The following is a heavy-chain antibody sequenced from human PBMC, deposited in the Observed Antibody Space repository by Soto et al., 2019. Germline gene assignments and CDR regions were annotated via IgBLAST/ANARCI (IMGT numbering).Heavy chain of an antibody. CDR3: AKGRRDFTWFDP. CDR2: ISGSGGST. CDR1: GFTFSSYA. J-gene: IGHJ5*02. Sequence: PGGSLRLSCAASGFTFSSYAMSWVRQAPGKGLEWVSAISGSGGSTYYADSVKGRFTISRDNSKNTLYLQMNSLRAEDTAVHYCAKGRRDFTWFDPWGQGTLVTVSS. V-gene: IGHV3-23*01. D-gene: IGHD3-3*01.